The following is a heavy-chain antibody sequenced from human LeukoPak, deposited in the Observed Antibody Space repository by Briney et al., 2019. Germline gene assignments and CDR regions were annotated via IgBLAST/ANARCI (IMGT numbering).Heavy chain of an antibody. Sequence: ASVKVSCKASGYTFTGYYMHWVRQAPGQGLEWMGWINPNSGGTNYAQKFQGGVTMTRDTSISTAYMELSRLRSDDTAVYYCANVYDILTGATDAFDIWGQGQWSPSLQ. CDR3: ANVYDILTGATDAFDI. J-gene: IGHJ3*02. CDR1: GYTFTGYY. D-gene: IGHD3-9*01. V-gene: IGHV1-2*02. CDR2: INPNSGGT.